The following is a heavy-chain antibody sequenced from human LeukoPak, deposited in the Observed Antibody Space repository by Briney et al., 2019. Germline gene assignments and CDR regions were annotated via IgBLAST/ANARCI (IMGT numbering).Heavy chain of an antibody. J-gene: IGHJ3*02. CDR1: GGSFSGYY. Sequence: SETLSLTCAVYGGSFSGYYWSWIRQPPGKGLEWIGEINHSGSTNYNPSLKSRVTISADTSKNQFSLKLSSVTAADTAVYYCAREGRWLQLRGAFDIWGQGTMVTVSS. V-gene: IGHV4-34*01. CDR3: AREGRWLQLRGAFDI. D-gene: IGHD5-24*01. CDR2: INHSGST.